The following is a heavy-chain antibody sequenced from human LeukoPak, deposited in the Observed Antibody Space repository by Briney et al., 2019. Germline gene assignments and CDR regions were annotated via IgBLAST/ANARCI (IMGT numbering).Heavy chain of an antibody. J-gene: IGHJ3*02. V-gene: IGHV3-15*01. Sequence: PGGSLRLSCAASGFTFSNAWMSWVRQAPGKGLEWVGRIKSKTDGGTTDYAAPVKGRFTISRDDSKNTLYLQMNSLKTEDTAVYYCARVVSDYAFDIWGQGTMVIVSS. CDR3: ARVVSDYAFDI. CDR2: IKSKTDGGTT. D-gene: IGHD4-11*01. CDR1: GFTFSNAW.